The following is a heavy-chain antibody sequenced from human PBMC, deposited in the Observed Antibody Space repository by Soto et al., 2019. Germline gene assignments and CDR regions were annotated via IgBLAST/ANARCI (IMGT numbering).Heavy chain of an antibody. Sequence: SETLSLTCAVYGGSFSGYYWSWIRQPPGKGLEWIGEINHSGSTNYNPSLKSRVTISVDTSKNQFSLKLSSVTAADTAVYYCARVFNRLGSYYYGSGSYSDNGRNDYWGQGTLVTVSS. CDR1: GGSFSGYY. D-gene: IGHD3-10*01. V-gene: IGHV4-34*01. J-gene: IGHJ4*02. CDR3: ARVFNRLGSYYYGSGSYSDNGRNDY. CDR2: INHSGST.